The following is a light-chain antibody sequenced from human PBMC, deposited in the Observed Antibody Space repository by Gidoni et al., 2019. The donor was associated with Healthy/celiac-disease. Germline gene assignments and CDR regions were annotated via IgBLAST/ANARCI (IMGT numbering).Light chain of an antibody. CDR2: GAS. J-gene: IGKJ4*01. CDR3: QQYNNWPPLT. CDR1: QSVSSN. V-gene: IGKV3-15*01. Sequence: EIVMTQSPATLSVSPVESATLSCRASQSVSSNLAWYQQKPGQAPRLLIYGASTRATGIPARLSGSGSGTEFTLTISSLQSEDFEVYYCQQYNNWPPLTFGGGTKVEIK.